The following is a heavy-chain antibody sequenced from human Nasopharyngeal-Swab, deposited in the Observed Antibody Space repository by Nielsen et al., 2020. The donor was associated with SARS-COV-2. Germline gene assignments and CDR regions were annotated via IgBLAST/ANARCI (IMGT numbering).Heavy chain of an antibody. CDR3: ASPVFGVVSDAFDI. J-gene: IGHJ3*02. V-gene: IGHV3-53*01. Sequence: GGSLRLSCAASGFTFSDYYMAWIRQAPGKGLEWVSVVYSGGSTFYADSVKGRFTISRDNSKNTLYLQMNNLRPEDTAMYYCASPVFGVVSDAFDIWGQGTMVTVSS. CDR1: GFTFSDYY. D-gene: IGHD3-3*01. CDR2: VYSGGST.